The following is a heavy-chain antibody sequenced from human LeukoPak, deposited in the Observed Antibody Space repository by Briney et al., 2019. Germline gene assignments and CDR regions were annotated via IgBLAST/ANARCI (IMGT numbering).Heavy chain of an antibody. CDR2: IYYSGST. CDR1: GGSISSSSYY. CDR3: ARHAKFTMIVVVPTGWFGP. Sequence: SETLSLTCTVSGGSISSSSYYWGWIRQPPGKGLEWIGSIYYSGSTYYNPSLKSRVTISVDTSKNQFSLKLSSVTAADTAVYYCARHAKFTMIVVVPTGWFGPWGQGTLVTVSS. J-gene: IGHJ5*02. D-gene: IGHD3-22*01. V-gene: IGHV4-39*01.